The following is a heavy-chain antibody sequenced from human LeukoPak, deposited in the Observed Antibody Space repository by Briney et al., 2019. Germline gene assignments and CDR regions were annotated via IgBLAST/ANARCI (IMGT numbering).Heavy chain of an antibody. CDR1: GFTFSSYS. Sequence: PGGSLRLSCAASGFTFSSYSMNWVRQHPGKGLEWIGYIYYSGSTFYNPSLKSRLTISVDRSKNQFSLKLSSVTAADTAVYYCAKSSVRGVIVYWGQGTLVTVSS. V-gene: IGHV4-59*06. CDR2: IYYSGST. J-gene: IGHJ4*02. CDR3: AKSSVRGVIVY. D-gene: IGHD3-10*02.